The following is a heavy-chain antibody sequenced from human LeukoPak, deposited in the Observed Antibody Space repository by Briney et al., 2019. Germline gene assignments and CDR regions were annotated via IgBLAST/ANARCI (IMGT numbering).Heavy chain of an antibody. CDR3: ARDSHYDFWSGYYGSFGYYYGMDV. Sequence: GGSLRLSCAASGFTFSSYWMSWVRQAPGKGLEWVANIKQDGSEKYYVDSVEGRFTISRDNAKNSLYLQMNSLRAEDTAVYYCARDSHYDFWSGYYGSFGYYYGMDVWGQGTTVTVSS. D-gene: IGHD3-3*01. J-gene: IGHJ6*02. CDR1: GFTFSSYW. V-gene: IGHV3-7*03. CDR2: IKQDGSEK.